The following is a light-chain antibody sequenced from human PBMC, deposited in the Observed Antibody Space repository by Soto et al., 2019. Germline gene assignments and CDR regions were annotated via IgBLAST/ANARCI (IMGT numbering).Light chain of an antibody. CDR1: QSVGSN. CDR3: QQCNNWPPWT. CDR2: GAS. J-gene: IGKJ1*01. V-gene: IGKV3D-15*01. Sequence: EIVLTQSPATLSVSPGERATLSCGASQSVGSNLVWYQQKPGQAPRLLIYGASTRATGIPARFSGSGSGTEFTLTISSLQSEDSAVYFCQQCNNWPPWTFGQGTKV.